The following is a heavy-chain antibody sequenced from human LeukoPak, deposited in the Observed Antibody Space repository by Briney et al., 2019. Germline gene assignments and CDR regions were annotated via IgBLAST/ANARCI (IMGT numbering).Heavy chain of an antibody. J-gene: IGHJ4*02. CDR2: ITGSGAAT. D-gene: IGHD4-23*01. CDR1: GLTFNNYA. CDR3: AKVLLRWGLHY. Sequence: PGGSLRLSWAASGLTFNNYALSCVRQAPGKGLEWVSGITGSGAATDYADSVKGRFTISRDNSKNTLYLQMNSLRVEDPAVYYCAKVLLRWGLHYWGQGTLVTVSS. V-gene: IGHV3-23*01.